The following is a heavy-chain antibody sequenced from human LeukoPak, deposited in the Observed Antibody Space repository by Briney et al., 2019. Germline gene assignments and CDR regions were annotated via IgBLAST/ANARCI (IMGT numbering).Heavy chain of an antibody. CDR1: GGSISSGGYS. V-gene: IGHV4-30-2*01. CDR3: ARAIVATINYFDY. J-gene: IGHJ4*02. D-gene: IGHD5-12*01. Sequence: PSETLSLTCAVSGGSISSGGYSWSWIRQPPGKGLEWIGYIYHSGSTYYNPSLKSRVTISVDRSKNQFSLKLSSVTAADTAVYYCARAIVATINYFDYWGQGTLVTVSS. CDR2: IYHSGST.